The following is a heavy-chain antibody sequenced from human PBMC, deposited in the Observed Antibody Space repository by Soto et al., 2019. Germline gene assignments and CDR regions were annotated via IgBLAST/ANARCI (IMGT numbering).Heavy chain of an antibody. Sequence: GGSLRLSCAASGFTFSSYSMNWVRQAPGKGLEWVSSISSSSSYIYYADSVKGRFTISRDNAKNSLYLQMNSLRAEDTTVYYCARDCSSTSCWFDPWGQGTLVTVSS. D-gene: IGHD2-2*01. J-gene: IGHJ5*02. CDR1: GFTFSSYS. CDR2: ISSSSSYI. CDR3: ARDCSSTSCWFDP. V-gene: IGHV3-21*01.